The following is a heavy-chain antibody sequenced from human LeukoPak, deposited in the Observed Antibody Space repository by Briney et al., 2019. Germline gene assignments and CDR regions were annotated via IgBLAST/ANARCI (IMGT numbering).Heavy chain of an antibody. Sequence: KPSETLSLTCTVSGGSISSYYWSWIRQPPGKGLEWMGYIYYSGSSNYNPSLKSRVTISVDTSKNQFSLKLSSVTAADTAVYYCARARYGYYDSSGYCDYWGQGTLVTVSS. V-gene: IGHV4-59*01. CDR1: GGSISSYY. CDR3: ARARYGYYDSSGYCDY. CDR2: IYYSGSS. D-gene: IGHD3-22*01. J-gene: IGHJ4*02.